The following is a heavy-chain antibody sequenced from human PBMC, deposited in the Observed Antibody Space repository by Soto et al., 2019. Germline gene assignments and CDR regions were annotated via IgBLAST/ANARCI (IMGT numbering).Heavy chain of an antibody. CDR1: GGSISSYY. CDR2: IYYSGST. V-gene: IGHV4-59*01. Sequence: PSETLSLTCTVSGGSISSYYWSWIRQPPGKGLEWIGYIYYSGSTNYNPSLKSRVTISVDTSKNQFSLKLSSVTAADTAVYYCSSGGVTMVRGVIKASGMDVWGQGTTVTVSS. D-gene: IGHD3-10*01. CDR3: SSGGVTMVRGVIKASGMDV. J-gene: IGHJ6*02.